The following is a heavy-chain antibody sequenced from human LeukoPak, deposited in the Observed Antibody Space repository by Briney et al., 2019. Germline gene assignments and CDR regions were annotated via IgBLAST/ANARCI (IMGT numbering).Heavy chain of an antibody. Sequence: SVKVSCKASGGTFSSYAISWVRQAPGQGLEWMGGIIPIFGTANYAQKFQGRVTITADESTSTAYMELSSLRSEDTAVYYCARDERIMVRGVITDGWLDPWGQGTLVTVSS. CDR3: ARDERIMVRGVITDGWLDP. CDR1: GGTFSSYA. CDR2: IIPIFGTA. J-gene: IGHJ5*02. V-gene: IGHV1-69*13. D-gene: IGHD3-10*01.